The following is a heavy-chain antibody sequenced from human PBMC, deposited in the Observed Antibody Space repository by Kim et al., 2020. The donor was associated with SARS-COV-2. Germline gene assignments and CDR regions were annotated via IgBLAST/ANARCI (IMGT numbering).Heavy chain of an antibody. Sequence: ASVKVSCKASGYTFTGYYMHWVRQAPGQGLEWMGRINPNSGGTNYAQKFQGRVTMTRDTSISTAYMELSRLRSDDTVVYYCARGLYSSGSIDYRGQGTLVTVSS. J-gene: IGHJ4*02. CDR1: GYTFTGYY. D-gene: IGHD6-19*01. CDR3: ARGLYSSGSIDY. V-gene: IGHV1-2*05. CDR2: INPNSGGT.